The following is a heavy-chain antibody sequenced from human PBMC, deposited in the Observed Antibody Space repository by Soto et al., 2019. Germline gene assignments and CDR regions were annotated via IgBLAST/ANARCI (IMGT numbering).Heavy chain of an antibody. CDR1: GGTFGNFA. V-gene: IGHV1-69*01. CDR2: IIPIYGTS. D-gene: IGHD2-21*02. CDR3: ATRSRDGYNFWYFDL. J-gene: IGHJ2*01. Sequence: QVQLVQSGDELKKPGTSVKVSCKVSGGTFGNFAISWVRQAPGQGPEWVAGIIPIYGTSNLADDFRGRITLTADESTATAYMELSSLSSEDTAIYYCATRSRDGYNFWYFDLWGRGTQVTVSS.